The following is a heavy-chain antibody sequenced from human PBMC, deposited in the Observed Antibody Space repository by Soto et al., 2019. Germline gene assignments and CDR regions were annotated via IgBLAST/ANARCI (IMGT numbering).Heavy chain of an antibody. CDR2: IYYSGST. D-gene: IGHD4-17*01. CDR1: GGSISSYY. CDR3: ARVSDGDYAFFDY. Sequence: SGTLSLTCTVSGGSISSYYWSWIRQPPGKGLEWIGYIYYSGSTNYNPSLKSRVTISVDTSKNRFSLKLSSVTAADTAVYYCARVSDGDYAFFDYWGQGTLVTVSS. V-gene: IGHV4-59*01. J-gene: IGHJ4*02.